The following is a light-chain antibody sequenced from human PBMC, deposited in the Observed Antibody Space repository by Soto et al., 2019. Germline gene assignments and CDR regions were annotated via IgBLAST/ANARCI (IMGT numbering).Light chain of an antibody. Sequence: QSALTQPPSASGSPGQSVTISCTGTSSDVGGYNFVSWYQQYPGKAPKLMTYDVSKRPSGVPGRFSGSKSGNTASLTSSGLQAEDEADYYCSSYAGSNDYVFGTGTKLTVL. CDR3: SSYAGSNDYV. V-gene: IGLV2-8*01. CDR1: SSDVGGYNF. J-gene: IGLJ1*01. CDR2: DVS.